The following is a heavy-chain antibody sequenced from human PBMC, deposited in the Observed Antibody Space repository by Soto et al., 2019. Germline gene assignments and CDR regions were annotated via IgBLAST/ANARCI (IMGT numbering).Heavy chain of an antibody. Sequence: PSETLSLTCTVSGGSIISYYWSWIRQPPGKGLEWIGYIYDSGSTSYNPSLKSRVTISVDTSKNQFSLKLSSVTAADTAVYYCARGGGYYYSIVYYRGKSFDYWGQGTLVTVST. CDR1: GGSIISYY. V-gene: IGHV4-59*01. D-gene: IGHD3-22*01. CDR3: ARGGGYYYSIVYYRGKSFDY. CDR2: IYDSGST. J-gene: IGHJ4*02.